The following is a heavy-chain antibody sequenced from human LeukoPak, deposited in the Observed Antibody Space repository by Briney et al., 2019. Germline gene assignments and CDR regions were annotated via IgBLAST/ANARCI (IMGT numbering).Heavy chain of an antibody. CDR1: GGSISSYY. D-gene: IGHD6-6*01. J-gene: IGHJ4*02. Sequence: SETLSLTCTVSGGSISSYYWSWIRQPPGKGLEWIGYIYYSGSTNYNPSLKSRVTISVDTSKNQFSLTLSSVTAADTAVYYCARNAATRRSYFDYWGQGILVTVSS. CDR2: IYYSGST. CDR3: ARNAATRRSYFDY. V-gene: IGHV4-59*08.